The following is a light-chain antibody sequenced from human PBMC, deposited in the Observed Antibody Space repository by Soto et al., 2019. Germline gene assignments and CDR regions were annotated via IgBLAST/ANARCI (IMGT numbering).Light chain of an antibody. Sequence: QSALTQPASVSGSPGQAITISCTGTSSDVGGYNYVSWYQQHPGKAPKLMIYDVSNRPSGVSNRFSGYKSGNTASLTISGLQAEDEADYYCSLYTSSSTLLCVFGTGIKLTVL. CDR1: SSDVGGYNY. CDR2: DVS. CDR3: SLYTSSSTLLCV. V-gene: IGLV2-14*01. J-gene: IGLJ1*01.